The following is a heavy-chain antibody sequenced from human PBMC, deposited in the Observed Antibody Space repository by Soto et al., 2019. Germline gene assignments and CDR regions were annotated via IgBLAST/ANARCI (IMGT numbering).Heavy chain of an antibody. J-gene: IGHJ6*03. CDR1: GGAISSSSYY. CDR2: IYYSGST. CDR3: ARIVVPAAMKYYYYYYMDV. D-gene: IGHD2-2*01. V-gene: IGHV4-39*01. Sequence: PSETLSLTCTVSGGAISSSSYYWCWIRHPPGKGLEWIGSIYYSGSTYYNPSLKSRVTISVDTSKNQFSLKLSSVTAADTAVYYCARIVVPAAMKYYYYYYMDVWGKGTTVTVSS.